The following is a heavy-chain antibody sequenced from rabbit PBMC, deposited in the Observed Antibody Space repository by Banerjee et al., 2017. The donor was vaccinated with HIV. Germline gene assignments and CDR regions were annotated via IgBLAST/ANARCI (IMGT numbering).Heavy chain of an antibody. V-gene: IGHV1S40*01. D-gene: IGHD4-1*01. Sequence: QSLVESGGDLVKPGASLTLTCKASGFDFSSNVMCWFRQAPGKGLEWIGTIYGGSSGSTYHASWAKGRFTISKTSSTTVTLQMTSLTAADTATYFCARRYDSSGWGYYFNLWGQGTLVTVS. CDR3: ARRYDSSGWGYYFNL. CDR2: IYGGSSGST. J-gene: IGHJ4*01. CDR1: GFDFSSNV.